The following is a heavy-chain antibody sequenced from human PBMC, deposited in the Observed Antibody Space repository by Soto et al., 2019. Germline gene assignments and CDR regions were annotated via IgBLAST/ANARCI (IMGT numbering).Heavy chain of an antibody. Sequence: ASVKVSCKASGYTFTSYGISWVRQAPGQGLEWMGWISAYNGNTNYAQKLQGRVTMTTDTSTSTAYMELRSLRSDDTAVYYCARDPYYFSWIYYNLGNCFDPWGQGTLVTVSS. CDR3: ARDPYYFSWIYYNLGNCFDP. J-gene: IGHJ5*02. V-gene: IGHV1-18*01. CDR1: GYTFTSYG. CDR2: ISAYNGNT. D-gene: IGHD3-10*01.